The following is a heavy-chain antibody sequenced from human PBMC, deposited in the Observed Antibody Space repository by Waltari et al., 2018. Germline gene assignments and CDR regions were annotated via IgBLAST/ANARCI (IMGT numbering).Heavy chain of an antibody. J-gene: IGHJ4*02. CDR1: GFTFTTYG. V-gene: IGHV3-33*06. Sequence: QVQLVESGGGVVQPGRSLRLSCTASGFTFTTYGMHWVRQAPGKGLEWVGVIWEDGITKYYADSVRGRFTISRDDSKNTVYLQMNSLRADDTALYYCAKGWIIVPMDYWGQGTLVTVSS. CDR3: AKGWIIVPMDY. D-gene: IGHD5-12*01. CDR2: IWEDGITK.